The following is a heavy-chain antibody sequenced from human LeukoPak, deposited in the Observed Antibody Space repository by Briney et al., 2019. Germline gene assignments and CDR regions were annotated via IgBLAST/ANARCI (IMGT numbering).Heavy chain of an antibody. V-gene: IGHV1-18*01. J-gene: IGHJ5*02. CDR2: ISAYNGNT. D-gene: IGHD4-23*01. CDR3: ARDLGGNTPHWFDP. CDR1: GYTFTSYG. Sequence: GASVKVSCKASGYTFTSYGISWVRQAPGQGLEWMGWISAYNGNTNYAQKLQGRVTMTTDTSTSTAYMELRSLRSDDTAVYYCARDLGGNTPHWFDPWGQGTLVTVPS.